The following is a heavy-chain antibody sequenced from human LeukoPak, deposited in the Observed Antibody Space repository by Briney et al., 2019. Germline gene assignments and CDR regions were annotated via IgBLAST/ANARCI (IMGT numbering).Heavy chain of an antibody. Sequence: SETLSLTCAVYGGSFSGYYWSWIRQPPGKGLEWIGEINHSGSTNYNPSPKSRVTISVDTSKNQFSLKLSSVTAADTAVYYCARGSEDYYGSGSYYNVGYYWGQGTLVTVSS. CDR2: INHSGST. CDR3: ARGSEDYYGSGSYYNVGYY. D-gene: IGHD3-10*01. J-gene: IGHJ4*02. CDR1: GGSFSGYY. V-gene: IGHV4-34*01.